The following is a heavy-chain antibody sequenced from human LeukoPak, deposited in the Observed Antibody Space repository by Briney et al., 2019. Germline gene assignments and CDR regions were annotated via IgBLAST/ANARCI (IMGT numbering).Heavy chain of an antibody. D-gene: IGHD3-10*01. CDR3: ARSYGSGNYFDY. J-gene: IGHJ4*02. V-gene: IGHV4-59*01. Sequence: SETLSLTCAVYGGSFSGYNWSWIRQPPGKGLEWIGYIYYSGSANYNPSLKSRVTISVDTSKNQFSLKLSSVTAADTAVYYCARSYGSGNYFDYWGQGTLVTVSS. CDR1: GGSFSGYN. CDR2: IYYSGSA.